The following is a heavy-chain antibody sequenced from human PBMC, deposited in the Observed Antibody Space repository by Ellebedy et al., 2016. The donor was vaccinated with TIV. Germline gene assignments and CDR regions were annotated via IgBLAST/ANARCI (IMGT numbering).Heavy chain of an antibody. CDR1: GFTVSSHC. CDR2: IYRDKST. D-gene: IGHD3-22*01. Sequence: GESLKISCAASGFTVSSHCMSWVRQAPGKGLEWISVIYRDKSTYYADSLKGRFTISRDDSKNTLYLQMNSLRAEDTAVYYCVKLDSSGYYYGRLDYWGQGTLVTVSS. V-gene: IGHV3-66*01. CDR3: VKLDSSGYYYGRLDY. J-gene: IGHJ4*02.